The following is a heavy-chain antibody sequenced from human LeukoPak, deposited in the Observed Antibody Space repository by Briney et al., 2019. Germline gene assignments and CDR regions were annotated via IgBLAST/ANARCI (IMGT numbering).Heavy chain of an antibody. J-gene: IGHJ6*03. CDR1: GGSISSSSYY. V-gene: IGHV4-39*01. CDR2: IYYSGST. D-gene: IGHD3-9*01. Sequence: SETLSLTCTVSGGSISSSSYYWGWIRQPPGKGLEWIGSIYYSGSTYYNPSPKSRVTISVDTSKNQFSLKLSSVTAADTAVYYCASALRYFDWFPEAPYYYYYMDVWGKGTTVTVSS. CDR3: ASALRYFDWFPEAPYYYYYMDV.